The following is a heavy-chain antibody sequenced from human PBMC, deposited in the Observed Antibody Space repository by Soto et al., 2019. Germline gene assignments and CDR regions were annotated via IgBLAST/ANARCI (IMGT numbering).Heavy chain of an antibody. CDR1: GFIFGGSA. CDR2: IRSRANNYAT. Sequence: EVQLVESGGGLVQPGGSLKLSCVGSGFIFGGSAIHWVRQASGKGLEWLGRIRSRANNYATSSAVSVRGRFTFSRDDSKNTAYLQMNTLKTDDTAVYYCCRGQGAPIGDYYYHGLDVWGQGTPVTVS. D-gene: IGHD2-2*02. CDR3: CRGQGAPIGDYYYHGLDV. J-gene: IGHJ6*02. V-gene: IGHV3-73*02.